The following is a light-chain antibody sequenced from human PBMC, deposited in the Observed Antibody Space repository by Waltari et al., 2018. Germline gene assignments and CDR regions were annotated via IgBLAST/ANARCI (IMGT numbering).Light chain of an antibody. CDR1: SSNIAVNT. Sequence: QSVLTQPPSASGTPGQTVSISCSGGSSNIAVNTVNWYQQLPGMAPKLLINGNNPRPSGVPDRFSGSKSGTPASLAISGLQSEDEADYYCAAWDDSLYGRVFGGGTKLTVL. J-gene: IGLJ2*01. CDR3: AAWDDSLYGRV. V-gene: IGLV1-44*01. CDR2: GNN.